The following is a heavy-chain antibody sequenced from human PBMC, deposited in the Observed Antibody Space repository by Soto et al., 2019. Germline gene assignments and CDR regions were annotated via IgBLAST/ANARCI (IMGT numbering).Heavy chain of an antibody. J-gene: IGHJ5*02. Sequence: SETLSLICTVSGGSISSGGYYWSWIRQHPGKGLEWIGYIYYSGSTYYNPSLKSRVTISVDTSKNQFSLKLSSVTAADTAVYYCARAAHYSSPFRWFDPWGQGTLVTVSS. CDR1: GGSISSGGYY. CDR3: ARAAHYSSPFRWFDP. CDR2: IYYSGST. D-gene: IGHD6-13*01. V-gene: IGHV4-31*03.